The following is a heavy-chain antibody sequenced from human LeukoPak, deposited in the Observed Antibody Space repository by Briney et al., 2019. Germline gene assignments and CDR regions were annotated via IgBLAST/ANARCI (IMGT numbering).Heavy chain of an antibody. CDR3: ARDRDRDIIGDGMDV. CDR2: ISYDGNN. J-gene: IGHJ6*04. CDR1: GSTPSNLA. Sequence: GGSLRLSCVLSGSTPSNLAMYWVRQAPVKGRGWVEVISYDGNNTHTANARFTISRDKSKNTVYLQMNSLRAEDTAVYYCARDRDRDIIGDGMDVWGKGTTVTVSS. V-gene: IGHV3-30*04. D-gene: IGHD2-15*01.